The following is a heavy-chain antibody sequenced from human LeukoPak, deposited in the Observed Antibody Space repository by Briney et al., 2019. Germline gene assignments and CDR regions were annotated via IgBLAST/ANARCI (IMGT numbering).Heavy chain of an antibody. Sequence: GGSLRLSCAASGFTFSNFAVSWVRQAPGKGLEWVSAISGSGGSTYYADSVKGRFTISRDNSKNTLYLQMNSLRAEDTAVYYCARGRTAMVTPFDYWGQGTLVTVSS. J-gene: IGHJ4*02. CDR1: GFTFSNFA. V-gene: IGHV3-23*01. D-gene: IGHD5-18*01. CDR3: ARGRTAMVTPFDY. CDR2: ISGSGGST.